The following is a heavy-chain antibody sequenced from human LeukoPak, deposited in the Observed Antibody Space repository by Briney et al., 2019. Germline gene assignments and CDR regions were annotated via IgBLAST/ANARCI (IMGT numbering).Heavy chain of an antibody. V-gene: IGHV1-8*01. CDR2: MNPNSGNT. Sequence: GASVKVSCKASGYTFTSYDINWVRQATGQGLEWMGWMNPNSGNTGYAQKFQGRVTMTRNTSISTAYMELSSLRSEDTAVYYCASGSSSSANYYYGMDVWGQGTTVTVSS. CDR1: GYTFTSYD. CDR3: ASGSSSSANYYYGMDV. J-gene: IGHJ6*02. D-gene: IGHD6-6*01.